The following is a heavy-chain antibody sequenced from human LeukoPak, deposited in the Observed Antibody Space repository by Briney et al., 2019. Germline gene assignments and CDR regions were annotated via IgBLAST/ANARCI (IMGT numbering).Heavy chain of an antibody. CDR3: GRGKGVTTVDY. D-gene: IGHD4-17*01. CDR1: GGSISSYY. Sequence: SETLSLTCTVSGGSISSYYWSWIRQPAGKGLEWIGSIYTSGSTNYNPSLKSRVTMSVDTSKNQFSLKLRSVTAADTAVYYCGRGKGVTTVDYWGQGTLVTVSS. J-gene: IGHJ4*02. V-gene: IGHV4-4*07. CDR2: IYTSGST.